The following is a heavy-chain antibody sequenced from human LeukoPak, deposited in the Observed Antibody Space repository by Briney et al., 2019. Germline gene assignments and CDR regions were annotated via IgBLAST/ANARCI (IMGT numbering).Heavy chain of an antibody. CDR1: GGSISSGGYY. D-gene: IGHD6-6*01. J-gene: IGHJ4*02. V-gene: IGHV4-30-2*01. Sequence: SQTLCLTCTVSGGSISSGGYYWSWIRQPPGKGLEWIGYIYHSGSTYYNPSPKSRVTISVDTSKNQFSLKLSSVTAADTAVYYCAIQTRISARREILWWGQGTLVTVSS. CDR2: IYHSGST. CDR3: AIQTRISARREILW.